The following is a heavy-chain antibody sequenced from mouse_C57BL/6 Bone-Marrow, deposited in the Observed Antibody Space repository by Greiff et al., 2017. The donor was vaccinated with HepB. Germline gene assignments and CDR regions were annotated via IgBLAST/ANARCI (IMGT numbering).Heavy chain of an antibody. CDR1: GISITTGNYR. J-gene: IGHJ1*03. CDR3: ARDYYGSSRYWYFDV. Sequence: VQLKESGPGLVKPSQTVFLTCTVTGISITTGNYRWSWIRQFPGNKLEWIGYIYYSGTITYNPSLTSRTTITRDTPKNQFFLEMNSLTAEDTATYYCARDYYGSSRYWYFDVWGTGTTVTVSS. V-gene: IGHV3-5*01. D-gene: IGHD1-1*01. CDR2: IYYSGTI.